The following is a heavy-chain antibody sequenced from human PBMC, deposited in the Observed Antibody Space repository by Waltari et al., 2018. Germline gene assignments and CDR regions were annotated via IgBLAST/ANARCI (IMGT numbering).Heavy chain of an antibody. CDR3: ARGSYSSSWFNLKAFHI. Sequence: QVQLLQSGAEVKKPGSSVKVSCKASGGSFRNYAISWVRQAPGQGLEWMGGIIPLFGKTNYAQKFQGRLTITADESTTIAYMDLSSLRFEDTAVYYCARGSYSSSWFNLKAFHIWGQGTMVTVSS. CDR2: IIPLFGKT. D-gene: IGHD6-13*01. CDR1: GGSFRNYA. V-gene: IGHV1-69*01. J-gene: IGHJ3*02.